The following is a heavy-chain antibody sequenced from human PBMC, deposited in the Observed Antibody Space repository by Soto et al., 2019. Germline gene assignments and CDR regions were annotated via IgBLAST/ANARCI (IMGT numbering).Heavy chain of an antibody. V-gene: IGHV3-23*01. CDR3: VRSFTWYSEADY. Sequence: PGGSLRLSCAASGFSYNSYALSWVRQAPGKGLEWVSSISGGGGDTSYADSVRGRFTISRDNSKNTLYLLMNGLRADDAAVYYCVRSFTWYSEADYWGQGTLVTVSS. D-gene: IGHD6-13*01. J-gene: IGHJ4*02. CDR2: ISGGGGDT. CDR1: GFSYNSYA.